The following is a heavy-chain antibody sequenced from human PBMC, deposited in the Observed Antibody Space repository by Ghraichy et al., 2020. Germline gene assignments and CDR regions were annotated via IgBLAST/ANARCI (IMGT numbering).Heavy chain of an antibody. D-gene: IGHD2-2*01. Sequence: GESLNISCAASGFTFSSFTMTWVRQAPGKGLEWVSSISSSSGYIYYADLVKGRFTISRDNAKNSLYLQMNTLRAEDTAVYYCARDGGIGSTSALKFDYWGQGTLVTVSS. V-gene: IGHV3-21*01. J-gene: IGHJ4*02. CDR3: ARDGGIGSTSALKFDY. CDR2: ISSSSGYI. CDR1: GFTFSSFT.